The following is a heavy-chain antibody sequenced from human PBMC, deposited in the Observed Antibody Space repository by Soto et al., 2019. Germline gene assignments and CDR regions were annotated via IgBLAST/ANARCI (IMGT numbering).Heavy chain of an antibody. V-gene: IGHV1-18*01. D-gene: IGHD4-17*01. J-gene: IGHJ5*02. CDR1: GYPFSGYA. Sequence: QVQLVQSGSEVKKPGASVKVSCKASGYPFSGYAIGWVRQAPGQGLEWMGWISAYNGNTNFAQKFQVRVTLTTDTSTSTAYMELRSLRSDDTAVYYCARPSTDSGDYGWSFPSWGQGTLVNVS. CDR2: ISAYNGNT. CDR3: ARPSTDSGDYGWSFPS.